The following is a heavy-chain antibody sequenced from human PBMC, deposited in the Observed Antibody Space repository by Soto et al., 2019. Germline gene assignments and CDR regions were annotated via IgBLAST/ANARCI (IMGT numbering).Heavy chain of an antibody. J-gene: IGHJ4*02. V-gene: IGHV3-11*01. CDR3: ARGLRYSSRTYDY. CDR2: SSNSGSIT. Sequence: QVQLVESGGGLVKPGGSLRLSCAASGFIFSDYYMSWIRQAPGKGLEWVAYSSNSGSITYYADSVKGRFTISRDNAKNSLYLQMDSLRGEDTAVYYCARGLRYSSRTYDYWGQGTLATVSS. CDR1: GFIFSDYY. D-gene: IGHD6-13*01.